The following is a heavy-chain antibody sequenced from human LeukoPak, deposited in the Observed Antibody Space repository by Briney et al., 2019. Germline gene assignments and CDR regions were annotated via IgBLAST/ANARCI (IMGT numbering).Heavy chain of an antibody. CDR2: IWYDGSDE. Sequence: GGSLRLSCAASGFTFSSHGMHWVRQAPGKGLEWVSIIWYDGSDEYYADSVKGRFTISRDNSKNTLYLQMNSLRAEYTAVYYCARDGGYHSSGPFDYWGQGTLVTVSS. CDR1: GFTFSSHG. CDR3: ARDGGYHSSGPFDY. V-gene: IGHV3-33*01. D-gene: IGHD3-22*01. J-gene: IGHJ4*02.